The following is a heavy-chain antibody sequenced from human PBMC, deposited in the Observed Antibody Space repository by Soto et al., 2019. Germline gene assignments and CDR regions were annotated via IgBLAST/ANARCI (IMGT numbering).Heavy chain of an antibody. V-gene: IGHV4-34*01. CDR2: INHSGST. CDR3: ARGGIQLWLRY. Sequence: SETLSLTCAVYGGSFSGYYWSWIRQPPGKGLEWIGEINHSGSTNYNPSLKSRVTISVDTSKNQFSLKLSSVTAADTAVYYCARGGIQLWLRYWGQGTLVTVSS. D-gene: IGHD5-18*01. J-gene: IGHJ4*02. CDR1: GGSFSGYY.